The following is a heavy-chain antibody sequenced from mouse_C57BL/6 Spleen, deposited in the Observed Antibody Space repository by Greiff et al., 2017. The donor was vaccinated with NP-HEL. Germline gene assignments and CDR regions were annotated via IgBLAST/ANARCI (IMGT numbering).Heavy chain of an antibody. J-gene: IGHJ2*01. V-gene: IGHV1-80*01. CDR3: ARSTTAQATTLDY. CDR2: IYPGDGDT. D-gene: IGHD3-2*02. Sequence: QVQLKESGAELVKPGASVKISCKASGYAFSSYWMNWVKRRPGKGLEWIGQIYPGDGDTNYNGKFKGKATLTADKSSSTAYMQLSSLTSEDSAVYFCARSTTAQATTLDYWGQGTTLTVSS. CDR1: GYAFSSYW.